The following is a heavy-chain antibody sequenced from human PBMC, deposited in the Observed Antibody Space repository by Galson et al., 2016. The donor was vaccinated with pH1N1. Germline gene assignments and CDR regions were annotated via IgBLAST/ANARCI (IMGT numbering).Heavy chain of an antibody. CDR3: ARMVRITAPDTEYYFDY. D-gene: IGHD6-13*01. Sequence: GLEWIGSAYHSGSTYYNSSLKGRVAISVDTSKNQFSLKLSSVTAADTAVYYCARMVRITAPDTEYYFDYWGQGMLVTVSS. CDR2: AYHSGST. J-gene: IGHJ4*02. V-gene: IGHV4-38-2*01.